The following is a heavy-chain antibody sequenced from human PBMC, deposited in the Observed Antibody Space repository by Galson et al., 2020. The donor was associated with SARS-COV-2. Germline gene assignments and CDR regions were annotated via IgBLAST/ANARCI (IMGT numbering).Heavy chain of an antibody. J-gene: IGHJ4*02. V-gene: IGHV3-30*04. CDR3: ASQWGYSNYEYYFDY. CDR2: ISYDGSNK. Sequence: GGSLRLSCAASGFTFSSYAMHWVRQAPGKGLEWVAVISYDGSNKYYADSVKGRFTISRDNSKNTLYLQMNSLRAEDTAVYYCASQWGYSNYEYYFDYWGQGTLVTVSS. CDR1: GFTFSSYA. D-gene: IGHD4-4*01.